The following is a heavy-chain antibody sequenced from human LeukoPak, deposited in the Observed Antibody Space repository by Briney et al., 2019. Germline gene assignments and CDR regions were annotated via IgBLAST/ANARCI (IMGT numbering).Heavy chain of an antibody. V-gene: IGHV4-31*03. D-gene: IGHD4-11*01. CDR2: IHKSGST. Sequence: SQTLSLTCTVSGGSISSGGYYWSWIRQHPGQGLEWIGYIHKSGSTYYNPSLESRVTKSVDTPKNQFSLKLRSVTAADTAMYYCARVTTAAWSDPWGHGTPVTVSS. J-gene: IGHJ5*02. CDR3: ARVTTAAWSDP. CDR1: GGSISSGGYY.